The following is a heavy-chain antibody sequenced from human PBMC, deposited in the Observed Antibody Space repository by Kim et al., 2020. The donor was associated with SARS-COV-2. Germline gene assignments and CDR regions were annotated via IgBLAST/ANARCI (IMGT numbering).Heavy chain of an antibody. J-gene: IGHJ5*02. CDR3: ARGAWGLGITIFRFPFDP. Sequence: ASVKVSCKASGYTFTSYDINWVRQATGQGLEWMGWMNPNSGNTGYAQKFQGRVTMTRNTSISTAYMELSSLRSEDTAVHYCARGAWGLGITIFRFPFDPWGQGTLVTVSS. CDR1: GYTFTSYD. CDR2: MNPNSGNT. D-gene: IGHD3-9*01. V-gene: IGHV1-8*01.